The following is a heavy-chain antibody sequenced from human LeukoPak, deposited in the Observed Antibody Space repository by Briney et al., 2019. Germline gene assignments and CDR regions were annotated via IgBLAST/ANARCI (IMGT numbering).Heavy chain of an antibody. CDR3: ARKSRPNWHYVYYYMDV. CDR2: IYYSGST. D-gene: IGHD1-1*01. Sequence: SETLSLTCTVSGVSISSYYCSWIRQPPGKELQGSGYIYYSGSTNYNPSLKRRVTISVDTSKNQFSLKLSSVTAADTAVYYCARKSRPNWHYVYYYMDVWGKGTTVSVSS. CDR1: GVSISSYY. J-gene: IGHJ6*03. V-gene: IGHV4-59*01.